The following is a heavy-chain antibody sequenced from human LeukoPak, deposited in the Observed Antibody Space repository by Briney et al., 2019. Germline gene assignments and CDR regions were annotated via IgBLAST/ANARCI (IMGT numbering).Heavy chain of an antibody. D-gene: IGHD3-16*01. Sequence: PGGSLGLSCVASGFTFSNYGMHWVRQAPGKGLEWVATITYDGSSEYYADSVKDRFTVSRDNSKNTLYLQMSSLKTEDTAVYYCAKRGDGGHKSLEYWGQGTLVIVSS. CDR1: GFTFSNYG. CDR3: AKRGDGGHKSLEY. CDR2: ITYDGSSE. V-gene: IGHV3-30*18. J-gene: IGHJ4*02.